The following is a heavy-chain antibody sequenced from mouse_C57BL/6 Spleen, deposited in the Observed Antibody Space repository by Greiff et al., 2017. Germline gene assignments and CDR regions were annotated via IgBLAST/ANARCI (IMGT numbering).Heavy chain of an antibody. CDR1: GFSLTSYG. CDR3: ARLPLRGAMDY. Sequence: VQLQQSGPGLVQPSQSLSITCTVSGFSLTSYGVHWVRQSPGKGLEWLGGLWSGGSTDYNAAFISKLGISKANSTSQVFFKMNSLQADDTAIYYWARLPLRGAMDYWGQGTSVTVSS. J-gene: IGHJ4*01. CDR2: LWSGGST. V-gene: IGHV2-2*01. D-gene: IGHD6-1*01.